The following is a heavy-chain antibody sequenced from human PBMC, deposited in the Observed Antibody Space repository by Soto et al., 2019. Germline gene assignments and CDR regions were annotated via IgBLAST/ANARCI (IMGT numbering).Heavy chain of an antibody. J-gene: IGHJ6*03. Sequence: SETLSLTCTVSGGSISSYYWSWIRQPPGKGLEWIGYIYYSGSTNYNPSLKSRVTISVDTSKNQFSLKLSSVTAADTAVYYCARVVAHYAPSYYMDVWGKGTTVTVSS. D-gene: IGHD4-17*01. CDR2: IYYSGST. V-gene: IGHV4-59*01. CDR3: ARVVAHYAPSYYMDV. CDR1: GGSISSYY.